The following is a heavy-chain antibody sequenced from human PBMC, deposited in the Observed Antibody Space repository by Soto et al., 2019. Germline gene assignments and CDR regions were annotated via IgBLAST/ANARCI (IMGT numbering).Heavy chain of an antibody. CDR3: TREAIVVIPAAQPSHFDS. CDR2: ISPYSSYA. Sequence: QVQLVQSGPEVKKPGSSVKVSCMGLGYNFIKYGINWVRQAPGQGLEWMGWISPYSSYAHSAQQFQGRLTLTTDTAATTAYMELGSLRSADTAVYYCTREAIVVIPAAQPSHFDSWGQGTLVTVSS. J-gene: IGHJ4*02. CDR1: GYNFIKYG. D-gene: IGHD2-2*01. V-gene: IGHV1-18*01.